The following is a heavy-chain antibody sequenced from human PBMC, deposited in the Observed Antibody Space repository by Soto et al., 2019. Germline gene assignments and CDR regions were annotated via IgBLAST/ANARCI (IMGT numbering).Heavy chain of an antibody. D-gene: IGHD5-12*01. CDR2: IGSAGDT. V-gene: IGHV3-13*01. Sequence: EVQLLESGGGLVQPGGSLRLSCAASGFTFSRYDMHWVRQTTGKSLEWVSGIGSAGDTDYAGSVKGRFTISRENAKNSLYLQMNSLRAGDTAVYYCARVFGGGYDYWGQGTLVTVSS. J-gene: IGHJ4*02. CDR1: GFTFSRYD. CDR3: ARVFGGGYDY.